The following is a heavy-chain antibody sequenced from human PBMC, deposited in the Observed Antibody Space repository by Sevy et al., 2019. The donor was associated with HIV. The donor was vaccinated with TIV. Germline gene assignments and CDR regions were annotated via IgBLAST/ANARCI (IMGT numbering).Heavy chain of an antibody. CDR3: ARANYAKGFDY. J-gene: IGHJ4*02. V-gene: IGHV4-59*01. D-gene: IGHD2-2*01. CDR2: IYYSGST. Sequence: SETLSLTCTVSGGSISSYYWSWIRQPPGKGLEWIVYIYYSGSTNYNPSLKSRVTISVDTSKNQFSLKLSSVTAADTAVYYCARANYAKGFDYWGQGTLVTVSS. CDR1: GGSISSYY.